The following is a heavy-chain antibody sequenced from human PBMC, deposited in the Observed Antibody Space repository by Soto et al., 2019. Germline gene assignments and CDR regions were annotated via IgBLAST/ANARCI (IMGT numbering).Heavy chain of an antibody. D-gene: IGHD3-22*01. CDR2: IKSKTDGGTT. CDR1: GFTFSNAW. CDR3: TTDYYSYDSSGYANWYFDL. V-gene: IGHV3-15*01. Sequence: EVQLVESGGGLVKPGGSLRLSCAASGFTFSNAWMSWVRQAPGKGLEWVGRIKSKTDGGTTDYAAPVKGRFTISRDDSNTTLYLQMNSLKTEDTAVYYCTTDYYSYDSSGYANWYFDLWGRGTLVTVSS. J-gene: IGHJ2*01.